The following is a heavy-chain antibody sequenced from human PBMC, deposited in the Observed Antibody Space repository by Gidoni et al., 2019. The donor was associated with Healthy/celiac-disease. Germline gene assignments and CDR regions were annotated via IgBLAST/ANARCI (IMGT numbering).Heavy chain of an antibody. CDR2: ISGSGGST. J-gene: IGHJ4*02. V-gene: IGHV3-23*01. CDR3: AKERWLQFMYYFDY. D-gene: IGHD5-12*01. CDR1: GFTFSSYA. Sequence: EVQLLESGGGLVQPGGSLSLSCAASGFTFSSYAMCWVRQAPGKGAEWVSAISGSGGSTYNADSVKGRFTISRDNSKNTLYLQMNSLRAEDTAVYYCAKERWLQFMYYFDYWGQGTLVTVSS.